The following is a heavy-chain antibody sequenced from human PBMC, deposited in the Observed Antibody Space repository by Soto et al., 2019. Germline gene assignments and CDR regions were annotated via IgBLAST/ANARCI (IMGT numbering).Heavy chain of an antibody. J-gene: IGHJ6*02. V-gene: IGHV3-21*01. CDR1: GFSFSTYS. CDR2: IGRRSDI. Sequence: GGSLRLSCEASGFSFSTYSMHWVRQAPGKGLEWVSSIGRRSDIYYADSGKGRFTISRDNAKNSVSLQMNSLRDEDTAVYYCAREETAWPLAYGLDVWGQGTTVTVSS. D-gene: IGHD2-21*02. CDR3: AREETAWPLAYGLDV.